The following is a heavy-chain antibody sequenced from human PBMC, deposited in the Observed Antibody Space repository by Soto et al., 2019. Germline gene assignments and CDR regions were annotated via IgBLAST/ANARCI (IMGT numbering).Heavy chain of an antibody. J-gene: IGHJ4*02. CDR2: IYYSGST. CDR1: GGSISSSSYY. D-gene: IGHD3-9*01. CDR3: ARLYYDILTGYYFDY. V-gene: IGHV4-39*01. Sequence: KSSETLSLTCTVSGGSISSSSYYWGWIRQPPGKGLEWIGSIYYSGSTYYNPSLKSRVTISVDTSKNQFSLKLSSVTAADTVLYYCARLYYDILTGYYFDYWGQGTLVTVSS.